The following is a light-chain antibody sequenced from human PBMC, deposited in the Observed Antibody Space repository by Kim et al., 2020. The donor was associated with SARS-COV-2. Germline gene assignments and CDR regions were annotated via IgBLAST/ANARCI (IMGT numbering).Light chain of an antibody. J-gene: IGLJ3*02. V-gene: IGLV1-44*01. Sequence: GQRVTMSCTGSGSNIGGNTVTWYQHFPATAPKVFISRNDERPSGVSDRFSGSKSGTSASLAISGLQSEDEADYYCAAWDDRLKGVVFGGGTQLTVL. CDR2: RND. CDR3: AAWDDRLKGVV. CDR1: GSNIGGNT.